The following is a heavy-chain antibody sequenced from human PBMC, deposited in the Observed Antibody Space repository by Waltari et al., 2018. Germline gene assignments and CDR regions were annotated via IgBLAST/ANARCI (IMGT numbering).Heavy chain of an antibody. CDR2: IYHSGNA. V-gene: IGHV4-38-2*02. Sequence: HLHESGPGLLKPSETLSLTCIVSGFSISSGYSWGWVRQPPGKGLEWIGSIYHSGNAYYNPSLESRVTISVDPSSNQFSLKVRSVTAADTAVYYCARLDYGDNEPLDYWGQGTLVTVSS. CDR1: GFSISSGYS. CDR3: ARLDYGDNEPLDY. D-gene: IGHD4-17*01. J-gene: IGHJ4*02.